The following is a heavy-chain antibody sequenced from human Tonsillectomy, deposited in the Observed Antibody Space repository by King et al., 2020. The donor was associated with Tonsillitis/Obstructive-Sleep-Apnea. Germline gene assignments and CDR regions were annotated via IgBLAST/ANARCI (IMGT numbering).Heavy chain of an antibody. V-gene: IGHV4-59*01. D-gene: IGHD2-8*01. CDR2: IYSTGST. Sequence: VQLQESGPGLVKPSETLSLTCTVSGGSISSYYWSWIRQPPGKGLECIGYIYSTGSTNYNPSLKSRVTISVDTSKNQFSLKLRSVTAADTAIYYCAIEGAVMNAFDVWGQGTMVTVSS. CDR3: AIEGAVMNAFDV. J-gene: IGHJ3*01. CDR1: GGSISSYY.